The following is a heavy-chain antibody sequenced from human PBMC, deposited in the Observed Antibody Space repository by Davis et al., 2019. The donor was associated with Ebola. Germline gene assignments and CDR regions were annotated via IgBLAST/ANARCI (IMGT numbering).Heavy chain of an antibody. CDR1: GYTFTSYG. Sequence: ASVKVSCKASGYTFTSYGISWVRQAPGQGLEWLGWISGYNGDTKYEQKVQDRVTLTTDTSTNTAYMELRSLRSDDTAVYYCAKDSSSWYYFDDSGYPFDDWGQGTLVIVSS. J-gene: IGHJ4*02. CDR3: AKDSSSWYYFDDSGYPFDD. CDR2: ISGYNGDT. D-gene: IGHD3-22*01. V-gene: IGHV1-18*01.